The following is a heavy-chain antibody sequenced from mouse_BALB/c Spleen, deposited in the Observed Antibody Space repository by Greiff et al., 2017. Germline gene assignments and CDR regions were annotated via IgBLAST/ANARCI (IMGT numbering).Heavy chain of an antibody. CDR3: ASYYGNPWFAY. Sequence: VQLQQSGAELVRPGALVKLSCKAPGFNIKDYYMHWVKQRPEQGLEWIGWIDPENGNTIYDPKFQGKASITADTSSNTAYLQLSSLTSEDTAVYYCASYYGNPWFAYWGQGTLVTVSA. CDR2: IDPENGNT. J-gene: IGHJ3*01. CDR1: GFNIKDYY. V-gene: IGHV14-1*02. D-gene: IGHD2-10*01.